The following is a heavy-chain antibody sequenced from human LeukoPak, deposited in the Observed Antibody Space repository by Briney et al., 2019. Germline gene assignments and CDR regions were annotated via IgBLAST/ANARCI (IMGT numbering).Heavy chain of an antibody. D-gene: IGHD6-19*01. CDR3: ARGLYYFDY. V-gene: IGHV3-30*04. CDR1: GFTFSSYA. CDR2: ISFDGSNE. Sequence: GGSLRLSCAASGFTFSSYAMHWVRQAPGKGLEWVAVISFDGSNEYYADSVKGRFTISRDNAKNSLYLQMNSLRAEDTAVYYCARGLYYFDYWGQGTLVTVSS. J-gene: IGHJ4*02.